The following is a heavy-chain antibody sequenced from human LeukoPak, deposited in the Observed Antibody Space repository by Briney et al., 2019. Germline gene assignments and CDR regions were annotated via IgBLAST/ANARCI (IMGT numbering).Heavy chain of an antibody. J-gene: IGHJ5*02. D-gene: IGHD6-25*01. Sequence: GGSLRLSCAASGFIFSNYAMMWVRQAPGKGRECVSSVTGSGGGTFYADSVKGRFTISRDNSQNTLYLQMNSLGAEDTAVYYCAKGAASALVDWFDPWGQGTLVTVSS. V-gene: IGHV3-23*01. CDR1: GFIFSNYA. CDR2: VTGSGGGT. CDR3: AKGAASALVDWFDP.